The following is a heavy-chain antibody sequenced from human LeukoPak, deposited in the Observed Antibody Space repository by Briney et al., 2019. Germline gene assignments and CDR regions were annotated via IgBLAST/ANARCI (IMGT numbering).Heavy chain of an antibody. J-gene: IGHJ6*02. CDR1: GGSISSYY. CDR2: IYTSAST. Sequence: SETLSLTCTVSGGSISSYYWSWIRQPAGKGLEWIGRIYTSASTNYNPSLKSRVTMSVDTSKNQFSLKLSSVTAADTAVYYCARDKYQLGYYYYGMDVWGQGTTVTVSS. D-gene: IGHD2-2*01. CDR3: ARDKYQLGYYYYGMDV. V-gene: IGHV4-4*07.